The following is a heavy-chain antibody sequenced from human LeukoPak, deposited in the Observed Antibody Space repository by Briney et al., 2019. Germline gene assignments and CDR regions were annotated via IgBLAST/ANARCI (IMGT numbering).Heavy chain of an antibody. Sequence: GGSLRLSCAASGFTFSNYAMSWVRQAPGEGLEWVSAVSGSGTITHYADSVKGRFIVSRDNAQNTVFLQLHSLGADDTAVYFCSKGETDAGTLTHVYWGQGTLVTVSS. CDR3: SKGETDAGTLTHVY. CDR1: GFTFSNYA. J-gene: IGHJ1*01. D-gene: IGHD1-7*01. V-gene: IGHV3-23*05. CDR2: VSGSGTIT.